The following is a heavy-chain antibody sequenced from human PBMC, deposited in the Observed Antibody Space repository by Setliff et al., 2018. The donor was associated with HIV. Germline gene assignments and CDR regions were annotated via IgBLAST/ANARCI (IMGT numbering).Heavy chain of an antibody. CDR1: GGSVNSGNYH. D-gene: IGHD6-19*01. Sequence: SETLSLTCSVSGGSVNSGNYHWAWIRQPAGKGLEWIGHIYTSGSPHYKSSLTSRLTISLDTSRNQFSLKLTSVAAADSATYYCARWVYNSAWSLDYWGQGTLVTVSS. CDR2: IYTSGSP. V-gene: IGHV4-61*09. J-gene: IGHJ4*02. CDR3: ARWVYNSAWSLDY.